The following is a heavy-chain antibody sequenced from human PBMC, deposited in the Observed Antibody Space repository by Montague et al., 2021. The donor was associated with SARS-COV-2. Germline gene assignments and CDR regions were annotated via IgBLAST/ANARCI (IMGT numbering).Heavy chain of an antibody. CDR2: IYYSGCT. J-gene: IGHJ6*03. V-gene: IGHV4-59*01. CDR1: GGSISSYY. Sequence: SETLSLTCTVSGGSISSYYWSWIRQPPGKGLEWIGYIYYSGCTNYNPSLKSRVTISVDTSKNQFSLKLSSVTAADTAVYYCARALVPEEWLFGGDYYYYMDVWGKGTTVTVSS. D-gene: IGHD3-3*01. CDR3: ARALVPEEWLFGGDYYYYMDV.